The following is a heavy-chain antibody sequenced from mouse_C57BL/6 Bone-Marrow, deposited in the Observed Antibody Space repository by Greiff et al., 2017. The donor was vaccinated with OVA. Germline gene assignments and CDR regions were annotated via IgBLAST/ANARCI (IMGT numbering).Heavy chain of an antibody. CDR3: ARGNWAFDY. Sequence: EVQRVESGPVLVKPGASVKMSCKASGYTFTDYYMNWVKQSHGKSLEWIGVINPYNGGTSYNQKFKGKATLTVDKSSSTAYMELNSLTSEDSAVYYCARGNWAFDYWGQGTTLTVSS. V-gene: IGHV1-19*01. D-gene: IGHD4-1*01. CDR2: INPYNGGT. CDR1: GYTFTDYY. J-gene: IGHJ2*01.